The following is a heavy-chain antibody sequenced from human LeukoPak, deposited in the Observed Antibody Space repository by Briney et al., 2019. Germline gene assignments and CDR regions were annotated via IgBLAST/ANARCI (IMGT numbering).Heavy chain of an antibody. CDR3: ARDQDGSGSYQYYFDY. CDR2: INSDGSST. Sequence: GGSLRLSCAASGFTFSSYWMHWVRQAPGKGLVWVSRINSDGSSTSYADSVKGRFIISRDNAKNTLYLQMNSLRAEDTAVYYCARDQDGSGSYQYYFDYWGQGTLVTVSS. D-gene: IGHD3-10*01. J-gene: IGHJ4*02. V-gene: IGHV3-74*01. CDR1: GFTFSSYW.